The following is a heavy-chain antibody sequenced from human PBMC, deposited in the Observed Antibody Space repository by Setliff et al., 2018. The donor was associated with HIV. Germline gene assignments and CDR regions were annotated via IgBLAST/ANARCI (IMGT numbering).Heavy chain of an antibody. Sequence: ASVKVSCKASGYTFTDYYIHWVRQAPGQGLEWMGRVIPNGGATIYAQKFQGRITMTSDTSISTAYMELSRLRSDDTAVYYCAREGLQGPFEYYYYYMEVWGKGTTVTSP. V-gene: IGHV1-2*06. CDR2: VIPNGGAT. CDR1: GYTFTDYY. J-gene: IGHJ6*03. CDR3: AREGLQGPFEYYYYYMEV. D-gene: IGHD2-15*01.